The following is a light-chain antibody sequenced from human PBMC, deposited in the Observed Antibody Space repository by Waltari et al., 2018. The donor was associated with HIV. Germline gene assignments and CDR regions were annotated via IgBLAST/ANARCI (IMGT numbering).Light chain of an antibody. J-gene: IGKJ4*01. Sequence: DIVMTQSPLSLPVTPGEPASISCRSSERLLHPYGNTDVAWYLQKPGQSPPLLSYFTSSRASGVPARFSGSGSRTDFTLSLSRVEARDVGVYYCMQALQPPFTFGGGTKLEI. V-gene: IGKV2-28*01. CDR2: FTS. CDR3: MQALQPPFT. CDR1: ERLLHPYGNTD.